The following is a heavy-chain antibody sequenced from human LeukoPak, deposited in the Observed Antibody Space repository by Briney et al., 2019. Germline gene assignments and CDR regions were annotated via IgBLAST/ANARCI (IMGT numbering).Heavy chain of an antibody. J-gene: IGHJ4*02. CDR1: GLIFSSYA. Sequence: GGSLRLSCAASGLIFSSYAMSWVRQAPGKGLEWVSSVSGSEKNTYYADSVKGRFTISRDNSKNTLHLQMNSLRAEDTAVYFCAKDLNGYYKAIDYWGQGTLVTVSS. D-gene: IGHD3-9*01. V-gene: IGHV3-23*01. CDR3: AKDLNGYYKAIDY. CDR2: VSGSEKNT.